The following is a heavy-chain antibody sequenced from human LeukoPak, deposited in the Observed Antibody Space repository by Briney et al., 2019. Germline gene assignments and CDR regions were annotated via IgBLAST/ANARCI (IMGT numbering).Heavy chain of an antibody. D-gene: IGHD3-10*01. V-gene: IGHV3-30*18. Sequence: GRSLRLSCAASGFSFSSHGMHWVCQTPGKGLEWVAVISYDGSNKYYADSVKGRFTISRDNSKNTLYLQMNSLRAEDTAGYYCAKEGLWFRVPSGNYFDYWGQGTLVTVSS. CDR3: AKEGLWFRVPSGNYFDY. CDR2: ISYDGSNK. CDR1: GFSFSSHG. J-gene: IGHJ4*02.